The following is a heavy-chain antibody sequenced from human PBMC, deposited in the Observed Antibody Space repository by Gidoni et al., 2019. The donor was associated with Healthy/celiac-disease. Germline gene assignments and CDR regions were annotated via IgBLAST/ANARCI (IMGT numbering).Heavy chain of an antibody. J-gene: IGHJ4*02. D-gene: IGHD4-17*01. Sequence: EVQLVESGGGLVKPGGSLRLSCAASGCTFSSYSMNWVRQAPGKGLEWVSSIRSSSSYIYYADSVKGRFTISRDNAKNSLYLQMNSLRAEDTAVYYCARDPGDYYFDYWGQGTLVTVSS. CDR3: ARDPGDYYFDY. CDR2: IRSSSSYI. CDR1: GCTFSSYS. V-gene: IGHV3-21*01.